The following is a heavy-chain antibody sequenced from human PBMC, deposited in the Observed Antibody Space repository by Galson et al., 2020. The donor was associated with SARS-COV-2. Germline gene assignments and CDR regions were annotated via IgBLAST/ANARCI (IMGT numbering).Heavy chain of an antibody. V-gene: IGHV3-7*01. D-gene: IGHD5-12*01. CDR2: IKQDGSEK. CDR3: ARQAHGDIVGTIWGIEGYYYGMDG. CDR1: GFTFSSYW. J-gene: IGHJ6*02. Sequence: QLVESLKISCAASGFTFSSYWMSWVRQAPGKGLEWVANIKQDGSEKYYVDSVKGRFTISRDNAKNSLYLQMNSLRAEDTAVYYCARQAHGDIVGTIWGIEGYYYGMDGWGQGTTVTVSS.